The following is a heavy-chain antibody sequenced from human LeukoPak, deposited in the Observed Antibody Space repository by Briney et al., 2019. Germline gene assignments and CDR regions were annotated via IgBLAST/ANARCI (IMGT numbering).Heavy chain of an antibody. CDR2: ISGSGLNT. Sequence: GGSLRLSCAASGFSFSNYAMTWVRQAPGKGLEWVSAISGSGLNTFSADSLKGRFTISRDNSKNTLFLQMNSLRAEDSALYYCARFGDYGEYWGQGTLVTVSS. V-gene: IGHV3-23*01. CDR3: ARFGDYGEY. CDR1: GFSFSNYA. D-gene: IGHD3-10*01. J-gene: IGHJ4*02.